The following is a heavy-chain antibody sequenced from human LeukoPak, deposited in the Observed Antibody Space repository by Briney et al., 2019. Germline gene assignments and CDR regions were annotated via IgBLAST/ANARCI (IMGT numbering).Heavy chain of an antibody. D-gene: IGHD3-9*01. CDR1: GGTFSSYA. CDR2: IIPILGIA. V-gene: IGHV1-69*04. CDR3: ARAADFDWLLYFDY. J-gene: IGHJ4*02. Sequence: SVKVSCKASGGTFSSYAISWVRQAPGQGLEWMGRIIPILGIANYAQKFQGRVTITADKSTSTAYMELSSLRSEDTAVYYCARAADFDWLLYFDYWGQGTLVTVSS.